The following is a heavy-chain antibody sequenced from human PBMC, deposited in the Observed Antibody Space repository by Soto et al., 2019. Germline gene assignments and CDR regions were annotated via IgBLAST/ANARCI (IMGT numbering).Heavy chain of an antibody. Sequence: VQLVQAGGYVKKPGASVTVSCKASGYTFINYHITWVRQAPGKGLAWMAWINTYNGMTDYAQNFQGRVTMTRDTSTSTAYMELRNLGADDTAVYFCVNSPRGELATDWGQGTLVTVSS. CDR2: INTYNGMT. J-gene: IGHJ4*02. D-gene: IGHD4-17*01. CDR3: VNSPRGELATD. V-gene: IGHV1-18*01. CDR1: GYTFINYH.